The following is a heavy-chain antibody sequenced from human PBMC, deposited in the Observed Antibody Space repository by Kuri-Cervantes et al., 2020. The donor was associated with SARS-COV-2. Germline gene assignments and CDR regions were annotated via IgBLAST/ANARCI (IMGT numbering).Heavy chain of an antibody. CDR1: GYTFTSYA. J-gene: IGHJ5*02. CDR3: ARTNYDVQDWFDP. Sequence: ASVKVSCKASGYTFTSYAMHWVRQAPGQGLEWMGWISAYNGNTNYAQKLQGRVTMTTDTSTSTAYMELRSLRSDDTAVYYCARTNYDVQDWFDPWGQGTLVTVSS. D-gene: IGHD1-7*01. CDR2: ISAYNGNT. V-gene: IGHV1-18*01.